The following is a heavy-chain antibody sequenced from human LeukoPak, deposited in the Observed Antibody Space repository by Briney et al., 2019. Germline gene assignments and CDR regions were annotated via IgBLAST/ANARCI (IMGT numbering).Heavy chain of an antibody. V-gene: IGHV3-48*01. J-gene: IGHJ4*02. CDR1: GFTFSSYS. CDR3: ASFVVVPAAIGY. Sequence: GGSLRLSCAASGFTFSSYSMNWVRQAPGKGLGWVSYISSSSTIYYADSVKGRFTISRDNAKNSLYLQMNSLRAEDTAVYYCASFVVVPAAIGYWGQGTLVTVSS. D-gene: IGHD2-2*02. CDR2: ISSSSTI.